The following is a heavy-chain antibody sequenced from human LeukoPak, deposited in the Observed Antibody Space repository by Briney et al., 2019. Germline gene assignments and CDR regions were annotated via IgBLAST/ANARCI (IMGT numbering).Heavy chain of an antibody. CDR2: FSGSGGNT. Sequence: GGSLRLSCAASGFTFSSYAMSWVRQAPGKGLEWVSTFSGSGGNTYYADSVKGRFTISRDNSKNTLYLQMNSLRAEDTAVYYCAKGGLNRFDYWGQGTLVTVSS. V-gene: IGHV3-23*01. CDR3: AKGGLNRFDY. CDR1: GFTFSSYA. J-gene: IGHJ4*02. D-gene: IGHD1-14*01.